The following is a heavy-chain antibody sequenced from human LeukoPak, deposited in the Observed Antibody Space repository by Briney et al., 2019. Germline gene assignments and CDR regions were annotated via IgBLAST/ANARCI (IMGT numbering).Heavy chain of an antibody. CDR2: IYTSGST. V-gene: IGHV4-4*07. D-gene: IGHD1-26*01. CDR3: ARDRRATPSNYYYYHMDV. J-gene: IGHJ6*03. CDR1: GGSISSYY. Sequence: SETLSLTCTVSGGSISSYYWSWIRQPAGKGLEWIGRIYTSGSTNYNPSLKSRVTMSVDTSKNQFSLKLSSVTAADTAVYYCARDRRATPSNYYYYHMDVWGKGTTVTVSS.